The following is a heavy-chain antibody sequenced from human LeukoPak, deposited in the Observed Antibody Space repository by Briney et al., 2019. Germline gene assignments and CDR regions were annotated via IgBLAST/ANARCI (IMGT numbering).Heavy chain of an antibody. Sequence: PSETLSLTCAVYGGSFSGYYWSWIRQPPGKGLEWIGEINHSGSTNYNPSLKSRVTISVDTSKNQFSLKLSSVTAADTAVYYCARAPHGFDYWGQGTLVTASS. J-gene: IGHJ4*02. CDR3: ARAPHGFDY. V-gene: IGHV4-34*01. CDR2: INHSGST. CDR1: GGSFSGYY.